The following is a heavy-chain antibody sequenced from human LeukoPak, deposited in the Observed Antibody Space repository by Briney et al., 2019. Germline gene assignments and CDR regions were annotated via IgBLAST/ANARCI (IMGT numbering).Heavy chain of an antibody. D-gene: IGHD2-21*01. J-gene: IGHJ4*02. Sequence: SETLSLTCTGSGGSISTYYWSWIRQPPGKGLEWIGYTHYSGSTNYNPSLKSRVTISVDTSKNQFSLKLTSVTAADTAVYYCARHATLVLWTDYWGQGTLVTVSS. CDR1: GGSISTYY. CDR3: ARHATLVLWTDY. V-gene: IGHV4-59*08. CDR2: THYSGST.